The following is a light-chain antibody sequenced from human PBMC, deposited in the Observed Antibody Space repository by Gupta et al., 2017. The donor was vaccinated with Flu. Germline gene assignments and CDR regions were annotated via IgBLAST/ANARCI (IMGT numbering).Light chain of an antibody. Sequence: VSVSPGHTSRITCSGDALPTHYAYLYQHKPGQSPVLVIYKDRERPSVIPERFSGSSSWTTVTLTISGVQAKDAADYYCQSAAHSRTYKVF. CDR3: QSAAHSRTYKV. J-gene: IGLJ3*02. CDR1: ALPTHY. CDR2: KDR. V-gene: IGLV3-25*03.